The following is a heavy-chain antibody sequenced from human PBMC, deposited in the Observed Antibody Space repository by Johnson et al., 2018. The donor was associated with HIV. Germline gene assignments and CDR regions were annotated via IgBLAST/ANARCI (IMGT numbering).Heavy chain of an antibody. Sequence: QVQLVESGGVVVQPGGSLRLSCAASGFTFSSYSMHWVRQAPGKGLEWVAVISYDGSNKYYADSLKGRFTISRDNSKNTLSCQMNSLRAEATAVYYCARDVKVCAFDIWGQGTMVTVSS. V-gene: IGHV3-30*14. CDR1: GFTFSSYS. D-gene: IGHD3-16*01. J-gene: IGHJ3*02. CDR2: ISYDGSNK. CDR3: ARDVKVCAFDI.